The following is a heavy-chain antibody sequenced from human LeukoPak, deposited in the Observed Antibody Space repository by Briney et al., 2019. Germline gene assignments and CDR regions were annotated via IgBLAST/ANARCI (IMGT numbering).Heavy chain of an antibody. CDR3: TTDPSAWIQLWY. V-gene: IGHV3-23*01. CDR1: GFTFSSYA. J-gene: IGHJ4*02. Sequence: GGSLRLSCAASGFTFSSYAMSWVRQAPGKGLEWVSAISGSGGSTYYADSVKGRFTISRDNSKNTLYLQMNSLKTEDTAVYYCTTDPSAWIQLWYWGQGTLVTVSS. CDR2: ISGSGGST. D-gene: IGHD5-18*01.